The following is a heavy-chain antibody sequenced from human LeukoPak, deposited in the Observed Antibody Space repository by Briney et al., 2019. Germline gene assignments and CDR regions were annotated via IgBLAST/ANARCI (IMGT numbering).Heavy chain of an antibody. Sequence: HSGGSLRLSCAASGFTFSSYWMHWVRQAPGKGLVWVSRINPDGSGTNYADSVKGRFTISRDNAKNTLYLQMNSLRSEDTAVYYCARVGYDHDSRDAFDIWGQGTMVTVSS. J-gene: IGHJ3*02. CDR2: INPDGSGT. V-gene: IGHV3-74*01. CDR3: ARVGYDHDSRDAFDI. CDR1: GFTFSSYW. D-gene: IGHD3-22*01.